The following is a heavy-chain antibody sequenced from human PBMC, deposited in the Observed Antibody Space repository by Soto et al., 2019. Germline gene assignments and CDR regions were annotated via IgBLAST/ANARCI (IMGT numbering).Heavy chain of an antibody. Sequence: QVQLQESGPGLVKPSETLSLTCTVSGGSISSYYWSWIRQPPGKGLEWIGYIYYSGSTNYNPSLKSRVTISVDTSKNQFSLKLSSVTAADTAVYYCATGVWTWGWFDPWGQGTLVTVSS. CDR2: IYYSGST. D-gene: IGHD2-8*01. CDR1: GGSISSYY. V-gene: IGHV4-59*01. J-gene: IGHJ5*02. CDR3: ATGVWTWGWFDP.